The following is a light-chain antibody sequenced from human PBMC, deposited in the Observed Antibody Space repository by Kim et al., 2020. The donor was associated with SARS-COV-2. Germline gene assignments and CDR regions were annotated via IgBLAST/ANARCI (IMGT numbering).Light chain of an antibody. Sequence: SYELTQPPSVSVSPGQTASITCSGDKLGNKYACWYQQKPGQSPVVVIYQDTKRPSGFPERFSGSNSGNTATLTISGTQAMDEADYYCQAWDSSTAVFGGGTQLTVL. CDR1: KLGNKY. CDR2: QDT. V-gene: IGLV3-1*01. CDR3: QAWDSSTAV. J-gene: IGLJ3*02.